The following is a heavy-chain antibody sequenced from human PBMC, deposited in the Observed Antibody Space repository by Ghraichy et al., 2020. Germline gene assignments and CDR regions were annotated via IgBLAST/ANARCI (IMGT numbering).Heavy chain of an antibody. CDR3: AKGGYCSSTSCYSHDH. CDR1: GFTFSSYA. D-gene: IGHD2-2*01. V-gene: IGHV3-23*01. CDR2: IRNNGGNT. Sequence: GGSLRLSCAASGFTFSSYAMSWVRQAPGKGLEWVASIRNNGGNTYYADSVKGRFTISRDNSKNTLYLQMNSLRAEDTAVYYCAKGGYCSSTSCYSHDHWGQGHLVTVSS. J-gene: IGHJ4*02.